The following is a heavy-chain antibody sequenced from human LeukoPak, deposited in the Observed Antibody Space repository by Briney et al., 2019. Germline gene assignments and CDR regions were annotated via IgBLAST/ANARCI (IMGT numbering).Heavy chain of an antibody. Sequence: GGSLRLSWAASGFTFSSYAMSWVRQAPGKGLEWVSAISGSGGSTYYADSVEGRFTISRDNSKNTLYLQMNSLRAEDTAVYYCAKAPSLAGTEVFDYWGQGTLVTVSS. CDR3: AKAPSLAGTEVFDY. J-gene: IGHJ4*02. D-gene: IGHD6-13*01. V-gene: IGHV3-23*01. CDR1: GFTFSSYA. CDR2: ISGSGGST.